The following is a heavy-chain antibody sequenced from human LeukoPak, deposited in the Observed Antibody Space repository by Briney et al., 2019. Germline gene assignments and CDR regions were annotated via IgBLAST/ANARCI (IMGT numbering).Heavy chain of an antibody. J-gene: IGHJ4*02. CDR1: GFTFSDYA. V-gene: IGHV3-23*05. CDR3: ARPVPDSPPFDY. D-gene: IGHD1-14*01. CDR2: FKTKYSQV. Sequence: GGSLRLSCVTSGFTFSDYAMNWVRQAPGKGLEWVSTFKTKYSQVYYAESVRGRFTISTDNSKKTVYLQMNSLRVEDTALYYCARPVPDSPPFDYWGQGALAPVSP.